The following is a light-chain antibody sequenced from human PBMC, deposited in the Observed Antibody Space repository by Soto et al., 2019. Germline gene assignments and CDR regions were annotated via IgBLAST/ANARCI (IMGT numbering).Light chain of an antibody. CDR3: QQYNTYPWT. Sequence: EIQLTQSPSSLSSFLGDKVNITCRASQSIRSYLNWVQQKPGKAPKLLIYDASSLQTGVPSRFSGGGSATEFTLTISSLQTDDFATYYCQQYNTYPWTCGQGNKGDIK. J-gene: IGKJ1*01. CDR2: DAS. V-gene: IGKV1-16*01. CDR1: QSIRSY.